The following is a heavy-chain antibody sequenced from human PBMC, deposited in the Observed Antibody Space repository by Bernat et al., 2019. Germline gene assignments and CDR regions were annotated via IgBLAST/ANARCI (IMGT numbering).Heavy chain of an antibody. CDR1: GFTFSSYS. V-gene: IGHV3-21*01. D-gene: IGHD1-26*01. CDR3: ARGLVGATTFDY. CDR2: ISSSSSYI. J-gene: IGHJ4*02. Sequence: EVQLVESGGGLVKPGGSLRLSCAASGFTFSSYSMNWVRQAPGKGLEWVSSISSSSSYIYYADSVKGRFTISRDNAKNSLYLQMNSLRAEDTAVYYCARGLVGATTFDYWGQGTLVTVSS.